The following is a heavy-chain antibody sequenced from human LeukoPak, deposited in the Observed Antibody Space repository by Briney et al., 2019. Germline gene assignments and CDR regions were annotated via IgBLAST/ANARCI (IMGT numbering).Heavy chain of an antibody. Sequence: ASVKVSCKASGYTFTSYAMHWVRQAPGQRLEWMGWINAGNGNTKYSQKFQGGVTITRDTSASTAYMELSSLRSEDTAVYYCARSQNYYGSGARFDPWGQGTLVTVSS. J-gene: IGHJ5*02. CDR3: ARSQNYYGSGARFDP. CDR1: GYTFTSYA. D-gene: IGHD3-10*01. V-gene: IGHV1-3*01. CDR2: INAGNGNT.